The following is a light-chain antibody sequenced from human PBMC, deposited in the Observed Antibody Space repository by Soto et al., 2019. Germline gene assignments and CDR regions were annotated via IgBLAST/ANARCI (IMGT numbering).Light chain of an antibody. CDR1: QRVSSN. CDR2: GAS. Sequence: EIVMTQSPATLSVSPGERATLSCRASQRVSSNVAWYQQKPGQAPRLLIYGASTRATGIPARFSGSGSGTEFTLTISSLQSEDFAVYYCQQYNYWPPWTFGQGTKVEIK. V-gene: IGKV3-15*01. CDR3: QQYNYWPPWT. J-gene: IGKJ1*01.